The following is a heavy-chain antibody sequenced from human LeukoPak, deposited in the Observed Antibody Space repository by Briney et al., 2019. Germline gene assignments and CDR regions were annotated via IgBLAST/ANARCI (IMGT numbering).Heavy chain of an antibody. V-gene: IGHV3-23*01. J-gene: IGHJ4*02. CDR2: LSGSGNSR. CDR1: GFTYSNFA. Sequence: SGGSLRLSCAASGFTYSNFAMTWVRQSPGKGLEWVSTLSGSGNSRYYADSVQGRFTISRDNVNNTLYLQMHSLRVEDTAVYYCARDVNGGYWGQGTLVTVSS. D-gene: IGHD2-8*01. CDR3: ARDVNGGY.